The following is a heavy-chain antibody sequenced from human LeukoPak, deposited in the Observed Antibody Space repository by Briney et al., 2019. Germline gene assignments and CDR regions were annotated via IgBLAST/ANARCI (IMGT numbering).Heavy chain of an antibody. Sequence: GGSLRLSCAASGFTFSSYWMHWVRQAPGKGLVWVSRINSDGSSTSYADSVKGRFTISRDDSKNTLYLQMNSLKTEDTAVYYCTTDYDVLPLQDWGQGTLVTVSS. V-gene: IGHV3-74*01. CDR3: TTDYDVLPLQD. CDR2: INSDGSST. J-gene: IGHJ4*02. D-gene: IGHD3-9*01. CDR1: GFTFSSYW.